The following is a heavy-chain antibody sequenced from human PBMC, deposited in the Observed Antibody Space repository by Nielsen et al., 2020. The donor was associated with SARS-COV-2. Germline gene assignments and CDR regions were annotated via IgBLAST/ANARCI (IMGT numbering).Heavy chain of an antibody. V-gene: IGHV3-48*01. D-gene: IGHD5-18*01. CDR1: GLTFSRYS. CDR2: ITGNSNTI. Sequence: GESLKISCAASGLTFSRYSMNWVRQAPGKGLEWVSYITGNSNTIYYADSVKGRFTISRDNAKNSLYLQMNSLRAEDTAVYYCARGWGYSYGYYFDYWGQGTLVTVSS. CDR3: ARGWGYSYGYYFDY. J-gene: IGHJ4*02.